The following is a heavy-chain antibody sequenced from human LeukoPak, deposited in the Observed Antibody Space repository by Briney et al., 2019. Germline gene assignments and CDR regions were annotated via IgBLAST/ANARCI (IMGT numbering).Heavy chain of an antibody. CDR3: AREPSRTGYSSGYYYVDH. CDR1: GYSFTTYY. V-gene: IGHV1-46*01. J-gene: IGHJ4*02. CDR2: VDPRGGVT. D-gene: IGHD3-22*01. Sequence: GASVKVSCKASGYSFTTYYMHWVRQTPGQGFEWLGVVDPRGGVTTYAQEFQGKVSMTWDMSTSTVYMELSSLRSEDTAVYYCAREPSRTGYSSGYYYVDHWGQGTLVTFSS.